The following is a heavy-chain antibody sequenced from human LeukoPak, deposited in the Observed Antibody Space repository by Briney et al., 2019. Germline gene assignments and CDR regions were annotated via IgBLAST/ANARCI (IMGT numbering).Heavy chain of an antibody. CDR3: ARDHVWFGELLYWDY. J-gene: IGHJ4*02. CDR1: GGSISSYY. CDR2: IYTSGST. Sequence: SETLSLTCTVSGGSISSYYWSWIRQPAGKGLEWIGRIYTSGSTNYNPSLKSRVTMSVDTSKNQFSLKLSSVTAADTAVYYCARDHVWFGELLYWDYWGQGTLVTVSP. V-gene: IGHV4-4*07. D-gene: IGHD3-10*01.